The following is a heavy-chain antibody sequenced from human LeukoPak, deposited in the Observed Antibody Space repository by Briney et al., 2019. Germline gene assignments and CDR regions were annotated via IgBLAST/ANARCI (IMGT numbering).Heavy chain of an antibody. V-gene: IGHV4-4*02. CDR2: IYHSGST. D-gene: IGHD3-10*01. J-gene: IGHJ4*02. CDR1: GGSISSSNW. CDR3: ASLVRGIIQYYFDY. Sequence: TSRTLSLTCAVSGGSISSSNWWSWVRQPPGKGLEWIGEIYHSGSTNYNPSLKNRVTISVDKSKNQLSLNLSAVTAADTGVYYCASLVRGIIQYYFDYWGQGTLVTVS.